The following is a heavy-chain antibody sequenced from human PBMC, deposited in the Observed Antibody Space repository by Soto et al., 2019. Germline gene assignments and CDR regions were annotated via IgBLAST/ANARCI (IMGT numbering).Heavy chain of an antibody. CDR3: ARVGVGENY. J-gene: IGHJ4*02. Sequence: PSETLSLTCTVYGWSLSGYYWSWFRQPPGKGLEWIAEISHSGSTNYNSSLKSRVTISVDTSKKQFSLKLTSVTAADTAVYYCARVGVGENYWGQGTLVTVSS. D-gene: IGHD3-16*01. V-gene: IGHV4-34*01. CDR1: GWSLSGYY. CDR2: ISHSGST.